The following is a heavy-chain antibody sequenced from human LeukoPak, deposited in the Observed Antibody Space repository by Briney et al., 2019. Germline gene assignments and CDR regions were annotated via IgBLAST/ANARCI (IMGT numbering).Heavy chain of an antibody. Sequence: ASVKVSCKASGYSFSSYYMHWVRQAPGQGLEWMGIINPSGVGTNYAREFQGRVTMTRDTSTSALYMELSSLRSEDTAVYYCARPTTLTHFDALDLWGEGTMVTVSS. V-gene: IGHV1-46*01. CDR3: ARPTTLTHFDALDL. CDR1: GYSFSSYY. CDR2: INPSGVGT. D-gene: IGHD4-17*01. J-gene: IGHJ3*01.